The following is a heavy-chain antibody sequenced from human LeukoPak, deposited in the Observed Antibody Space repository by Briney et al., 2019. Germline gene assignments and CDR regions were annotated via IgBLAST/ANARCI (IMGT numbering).Heavy chain of an antibody. J-gene: IGHJ4*02. Sequence: GGSLRLSCAASGFTFSNAWMSWVRQAPGKGLEWGGRIKSKTDGGTTDYAAPVKGRFTISRDDSKNTLYLQMNSLKTEDTAVYYCTTDPIVVVPAAIVDYWGQGTLVTVSS. CDR2: IKSKTDGGTT. V-gene: IGHV3-15*01. CDR1: GFTFSNAW. D-gene: IGHD2-2*02. CDR3: TTDPIVVVPAAIVDY.